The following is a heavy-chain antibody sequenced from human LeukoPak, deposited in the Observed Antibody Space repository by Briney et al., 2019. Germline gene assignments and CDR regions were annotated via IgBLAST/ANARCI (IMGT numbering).Heavy chain of an antibody. V-gene: IGHV3-11*06. CDR1: GFPFSDYY. D-gene: IGHD3-22*01. Sequence: GGPLRLSCAASGFPFSDYYISWIPQAPGKGLEGVSYISSRSSYTNYADSVKGRFTISRDNAKNSLYLQMNSLRAEDTAVYYCARESFSGDSSGYYGYWGQGTLVTVSS. CDR2: ISSRSSYT. J-gene: IGHJ4*02. CDR3: ARESFSGDSSGYYGY.